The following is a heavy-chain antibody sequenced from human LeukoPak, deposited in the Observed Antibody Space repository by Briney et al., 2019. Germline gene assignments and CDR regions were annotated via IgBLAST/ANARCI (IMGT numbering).Heavy chain of an antibody. Sequence: SETLSLTCTVSGGSISSSSYYWGWIRQPPGKGLEWIGSIYYSGSTYYNPSLKSRVTISVDTSKNQFSLKLSSVTAADTAVYYCANSIPDYSGSYWLDYWGQGTLVTVSS. CDR3: ANSIPDYSGSYWLDY. J-gene: IGHJ4*02. D-gene: IGHD1-26*01. V-gene: IGHV4-39*01. CDR1: GGSISSSSYY. CDR2: IYYSGST.